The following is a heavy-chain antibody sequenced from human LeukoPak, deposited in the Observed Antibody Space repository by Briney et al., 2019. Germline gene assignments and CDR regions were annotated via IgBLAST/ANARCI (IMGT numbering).Heavy chain of an antibody. CDR1: GFAFSSYA. J-gene: IGHJ4*02. V-gene: IGHV3-23*01. CDR2: ISGSGGST. Sequence: GGSLRLSCAASGFAFSSYAMSWVRQAPGKGLEWVSAISGSGGSTYYADSVKGRFTISRDNSKNTLYLQMNSLRAEDTAVYYCAKDLWFGELMMSPFDYWGQGTLVTVSS. CDR3: AKDLWFGELMMSPFDY. D-gene: IGHD3-10*01.